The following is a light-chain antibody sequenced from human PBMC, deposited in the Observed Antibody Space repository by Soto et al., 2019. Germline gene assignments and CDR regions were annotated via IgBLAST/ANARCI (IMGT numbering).Light chain of an antibody. V-gene: IGKV1-39*01. Sequence: DIQMTQSPSSPSASVGDRVTITCRASQNIDHHLNWYQHKPGRAPKLLMDAASRMQSGVPSRFSGSGTGTEFTLIINSLQPEDFATYYCQQSYSTTWTFGQGTRVEVK. CDR1: QNIDHH. CDR3: QQSYSTTWT. CDR2: AAS. J-gene: IGKJ1*01.